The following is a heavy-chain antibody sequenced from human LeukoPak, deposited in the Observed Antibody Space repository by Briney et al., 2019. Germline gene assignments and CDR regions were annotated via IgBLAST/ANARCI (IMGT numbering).Heavy chain of an antibody. V-gene: IGHV6-1*01. CDR2: TYHRSKWCN. Sequence: SQTPSLTCAISGDSVSSNSAAWNWIRQSPSRGLEWLGRTYHRSKWCNDYAVSVKSRITINPDTSKNQFSLQLNSVTPEDTAVYYCARATYSSSWPIDYWAQGTLVTVSS. D-gene: IGHD6-13*01. CDR3: ARATYSSSWPIDY. J-gene: IGHJ4*02. CDR1: GDSVSSNSAA.